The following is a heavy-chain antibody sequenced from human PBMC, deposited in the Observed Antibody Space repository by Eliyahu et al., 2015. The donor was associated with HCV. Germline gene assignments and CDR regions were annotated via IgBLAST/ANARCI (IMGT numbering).Heavy chain of an antibody. V-gene: IGHV4-34*01. D-gene: IGHD3-3*01. CDR2: INHSGST. Sequence: QVQLQQWGAGLLKPSETLSLTCAVYGGSFSGYYWSWIRQPPGKGLEWIGEINHSGSTNYNPSLKSRVTISVDTSKNQFSLKLSSVTAADTAVYYCARVMGWSGYYYYYYYYGMDVWGQGTTVTVSS. CDR3: ARVMGWSGYYYYYYYYGMDV. CDR1: GGSFSGYY. J-gene: IGHJ6*02.